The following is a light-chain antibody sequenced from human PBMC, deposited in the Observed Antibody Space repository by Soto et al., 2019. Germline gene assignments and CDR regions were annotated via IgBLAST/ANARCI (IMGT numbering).Light chain of an antibody. CDR2: AAS. V-gene: IGKV1-39*01. J-gene: IGKJ5*01. Sequence: DIHTTHSPSSLSASVGDRVTITCRASQSISSYLNWYQQKPGKAPKLLIYAASSLQSGVPSRFSGSGSGTDCTITISSLQKEDGATYYCQQSYSTTSTFGQGTRLEIK. CDR3: QQSYSTTST. CDR1: QSISSY.